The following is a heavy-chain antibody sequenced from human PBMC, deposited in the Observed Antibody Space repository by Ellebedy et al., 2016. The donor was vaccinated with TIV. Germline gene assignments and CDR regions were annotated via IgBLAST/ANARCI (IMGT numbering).Heavy chain of an antibody. V-gene: IGHV4-59*01. CDR2: IHYSGST. Sequence: MPGGSLRLSCTVSGGSITNYHWTWIRQPPEKGLEWIGNIHYSGSTNYNPSLKSRVTISLDTSKNQFSLNLSSVTAADTAFYYCARVGSRPLRLRSVHYFDSWGQGTLVTVAS. CDR3: ARVGSRPLRLRSVHYFDS. J-gene: IGHJ4*02. D-gene: IGHD5-12*01. CDR1: GGSITNYH.